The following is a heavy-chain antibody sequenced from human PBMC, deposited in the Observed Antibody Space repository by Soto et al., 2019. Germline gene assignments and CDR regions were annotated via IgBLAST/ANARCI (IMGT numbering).Heavy chain of an antibody. J-gene: IGHJ4*02. Sequence: PSETLSLTCVASNFSISSGYYWGWIRQSPGKGLEWIASIYRSGTTSYNPSLKSRVTISVDPSKNQFSLMLTAGTAADTAVYYCERTHSGSYYSVFNYWGRGSLVTVSS. D-gene: IGHD1-26*01. CDR3: ERTHSGSYYSVFNY. CDR1: NFSISSGYY. V-gene: IGHV4-38-2*01. CDR2: IYRSGTT.